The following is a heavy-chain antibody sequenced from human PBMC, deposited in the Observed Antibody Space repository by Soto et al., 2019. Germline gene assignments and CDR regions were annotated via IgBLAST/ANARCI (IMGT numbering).Heavy chain of an antibody. CDR2: ISHSGST. CDR1: GGSFSGYY. V-gene: IGHV4-34*01. CDR3: ARGGIELLWFGELLFDY. J-gene: IGHJ4*02. D-gene: IGHD3-10*01. Sequence: QVQLQQWGAGLLKPSETLSLTCAVHGGSFSGYYWSWIRQPPGKGLEWIGEISHSGSTNYNPSLRSRVTISLDTSKNQSSLNLNSVTAADTAVYYCARGGIELLWFGELLFDYWGQGTLVTVSS.